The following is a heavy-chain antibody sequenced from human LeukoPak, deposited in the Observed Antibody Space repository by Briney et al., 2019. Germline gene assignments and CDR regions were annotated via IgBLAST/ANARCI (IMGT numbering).Heavy chain of an antibody. Sequence: PSETLSLTCTVSGGSVSSYYWSWIRQPPGKKLEWIAYVHYSGSTQYNPSLKSRITISVDTSLNHFSLKLSSVTAADTAVYYCARTRNSGSSDYWGQGTLVTVSS. J-gene: IGHJ4*02. CDR2: VHYSGST. CDR3: ARTRNSGSSDY. V-gene: IGHV4-59*02. CDR1: GGSVSSYY. D-gene: IGHD5-12*01.